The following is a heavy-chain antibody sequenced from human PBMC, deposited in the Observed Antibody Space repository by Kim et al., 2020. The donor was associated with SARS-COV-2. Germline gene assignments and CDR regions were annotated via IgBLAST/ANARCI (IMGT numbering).Heavy chain of an antibody. D-gene: IGHD4-17*01. J-gene: IGHJ6*02. CDR1: GFTFSSYG. CDR2: IWYDGSNK. V-gene: IGHV3-33*01. Sequence: GGSLRLSCAASGFTFSSYGMHWVRQAPGKGLEWVAVIWYDGSNKYYADSVKGRFTISRDNSKNTLYLQMNSLRAEDTAVYYCARDQDYGDYLLSYGMDVWGQGTTVTVSS. CDR3: ARDQDYGDYLLSYGMDV.